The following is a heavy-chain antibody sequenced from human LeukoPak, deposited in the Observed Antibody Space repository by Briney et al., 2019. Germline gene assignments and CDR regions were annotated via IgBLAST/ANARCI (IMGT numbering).Heavy chain of an antibody. D-gene: IGHD1-26*01. J-gene: IGHJ4*02. CDR3: ARDRSGSGSYYFGY. Sequence: PGGSLRLSCAASGFTFSSYAMHWVRQAPGKGLEWEAVISYDGSNKYYADSVKGRFTISRDNSKNTLYLQMNSLRAEGTAVYYCARDRSGSGSYYFGYWGQGTLVTVSS. V-gene: IGHV3-30*04. CDR2: ISYDGSNK. CDR1: GFTFSSYA.